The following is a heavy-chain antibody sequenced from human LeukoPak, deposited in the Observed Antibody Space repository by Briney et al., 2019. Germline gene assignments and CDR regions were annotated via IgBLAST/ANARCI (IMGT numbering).Heavy chain of an antibody. CDR3: AGYCSSTSCSGGANWFDP. Sequence: SVTLSLTCTVSGGSISSYYWSWIRQPAGKGLEWIGRIYTSGSTNYNPSLKSRVTMSVDTSKNQFSLKLSSVTAADTAVYYCAGYCSSTSCSGGANWFDPWGQGTLVTVSS. D-gene: IGHD2-2*01. V-gene: IGHV4-4*07. CDR1: GGSISSYY. J-gene: IGHJ5*02. CDR2: IYTSGST.